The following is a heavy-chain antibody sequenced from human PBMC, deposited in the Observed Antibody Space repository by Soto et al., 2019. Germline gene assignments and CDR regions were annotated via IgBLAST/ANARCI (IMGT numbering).Heavy chain of an antibody. CDR1: GYTFTSYG. CDR2: ISAYNGNT. D-gene: IGHD3-22*01. J-gene: IGHJ4*02. Sequence: ASVKVSCKASGYTFTSYGISWVRQAPGQGLEWMGWISAYNGNTNYAQKLQGRVTMTTDTSTSTAYMELRSLRSDDTAVYYCAREYYDSSGYYYRDYWGQGTLVTVSS. CDR3: AREYYDSSGYYYRDY. V-gene: IGHV1-18*01.